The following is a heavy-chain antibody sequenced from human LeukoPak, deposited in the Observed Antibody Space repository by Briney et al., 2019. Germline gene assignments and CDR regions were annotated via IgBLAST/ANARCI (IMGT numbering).Heavy chain of an antibody. CDR1: GFTFSSYW. J-gene: IGHJ4*02. Sequence: GGSLRLSCAASGFTFSSYWMTWVRQAPGKGREWVANLNQYGNDKYYADSVRGRFTISRDNARDSLYLQMNSLRAEDTAVYYCASHGGSGWYFDYWGQGTLVTVSS. D-gene: IGHD6-19*01. CDR3: ASHGGSGWYFDY. CDR2: LNQYGNDK. V-gene: IGHV3-7*01.